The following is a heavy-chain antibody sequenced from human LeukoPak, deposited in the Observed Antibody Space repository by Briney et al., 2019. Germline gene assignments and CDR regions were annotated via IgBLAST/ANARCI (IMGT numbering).Heavy chain of an antibody. CDR2: IHSSGST. V-gene: IGHV4-59*01. CDR1: GGPTSDYY. J-gene: IGHJ5*02. CDR3: ARVRSIEGWFDP. Sequence: PSETLSLTCTVSGGPTSDYYLTWIRQPPGKGLEWIGYIHSSGSTHSNPSPKSRVTISVDTSKNQFSLKMSSVTAADTAVYYCARVRSIEGWFDPWGQGTLVTVSS.